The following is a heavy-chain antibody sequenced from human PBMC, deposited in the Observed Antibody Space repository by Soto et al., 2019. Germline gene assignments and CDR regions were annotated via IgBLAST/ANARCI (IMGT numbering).Heavy chain of an antibody. Sequence: GGSLRLSCAASGFPFSGSAMHWVRQASGKGLEWVGRIRSKANSYATAYAASVKGRFTISRDDSKNTAYLQMNSLKTEDTAVYYCTRQEDTAIPLWFDYWGQGTLVTVSS. CDR3: TRQEDTAIPLWFDY. V-gene: IGHV3-73*01. D-gene: IGHD5-18*01. CDR2: IRSKANSYAT. CDR1: GFPFSGSA. J-gene: IGHJ4*02.